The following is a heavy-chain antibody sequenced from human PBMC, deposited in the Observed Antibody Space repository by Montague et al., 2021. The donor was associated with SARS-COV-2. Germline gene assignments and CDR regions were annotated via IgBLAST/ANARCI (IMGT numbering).Heavy chain of an antibody. D-gene: IGHD6-13*01. CDR3: ATLSRRTAAGTRDYFGLDV. CDR1: GDSISTSTW. CDR2: IFHSGTI. Sequence: ETLSLTCRVSGDSISTSTWCTWVRQTPGKVLELIGEIFHSGTINYNPSLKSRVSISVDKSNNQFSLRLSSLIAADTAVYYCATLSRRTAAGTRDYFGLDVWGQGTTVVVSS. J-gene: IGHJ6*02. V-gene: IGHV4-4*02.